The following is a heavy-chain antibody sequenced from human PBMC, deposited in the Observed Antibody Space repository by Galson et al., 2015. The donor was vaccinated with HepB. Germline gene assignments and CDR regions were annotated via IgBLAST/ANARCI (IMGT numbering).Heavy chain of an antibody. CDR3: ANSRYDFWSGSTHDWFDP. J-gene: IGHJ5*02. CDR2: ISGSGGST. D-gene: IGHD3-3*01. CDR1: GFTFSSYA. Sequence: SLRLSCAASGFTFSSYAMSWVRQAPGKGLEWVSAISGSGGSTYYADSVKGRFTISRDNSKNTLYLQMNSLRAEDTAVYYCANSRYDFWSGSTHDWFDPWGQGTLVTVSS. V-gene: IGHV3-23*01.